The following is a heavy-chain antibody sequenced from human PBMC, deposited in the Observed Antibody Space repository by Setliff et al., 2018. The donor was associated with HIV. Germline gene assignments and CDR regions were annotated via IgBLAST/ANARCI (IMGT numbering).Heavy chain of an antibody. CDR3: ARDTNYGDNIWAFDM. CDR1: GDSINSSNW. CDR2: IHHGGTT. J-gene: IGHJ3*02. D-gene: IGHD4-17*01. Sequence: PSETLSLTCAVSGDSINSSNWWNWVRQPPGKGLEWIGEIHHGGTTNYNPSLKSRLSILLDKSNNQLSLKVTSVTAADTAVYYCARDTNYGDNIWAFDMWGQGTKVTVSS. V-gene: IGHV4-4*02.